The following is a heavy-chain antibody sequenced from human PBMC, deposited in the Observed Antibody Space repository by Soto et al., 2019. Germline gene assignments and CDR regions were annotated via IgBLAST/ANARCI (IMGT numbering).Heavy chain of an antibody. V-gene: IGHV2-5*02. Sequence: QITLKESGPTLVKPTQTLTLTCTFSGLSLSTTGVGVGWIRQPPGKALEWLALIYWDDDKRYSPSLKSRLTSTKDTSKNQVVLTMTNRDPVDTATYYCVQSRCGGDCLHSYSSHSYYGLDVWGQWTRVTVSS. CDR3: VQSRCGGDCLHSYSSHSYYGLDV. CDR2: IYWDDDK. J-gene: IGHJ6*02. CDR1: GLSLSTTGVG. D-gene: IGHD2-21*02.